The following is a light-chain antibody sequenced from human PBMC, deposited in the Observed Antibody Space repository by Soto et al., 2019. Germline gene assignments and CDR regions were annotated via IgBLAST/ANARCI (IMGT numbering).Light chain of an antibody. Sequence: QSVLTQPPSVSGSPGQSVTISCTGTSSDLGSYNRVSWYQQPPGTAPKLMIYEVSNRPSGVPDRFSGSKSGTTASLTISGLQAEDEADYYCSSYTSNSTYVFGIGTKLTVL. V-gene: IGLV2-18*02. CDR3: SSYTSNSTYV. J-gene: IGLJ1*01. CDR1: SSDLGSYNR. CDR2: EVS.